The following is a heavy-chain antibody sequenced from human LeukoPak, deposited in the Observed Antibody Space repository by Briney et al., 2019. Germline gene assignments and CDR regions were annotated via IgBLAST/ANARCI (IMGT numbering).Heavy chain of an antibody. CDR1: GYSFTSYW. D-gene: IGHD2-15*01. J-gene: IGHJ4*02. V-gene: IGHV5-51*01. CDR2: IYPGNSDT. Sequence: GESLKISCKGSGYSFTSYWIGWVRQMPGKGLEWMGIIYPGNSDTRYSPSFQGQVNISADKSISTAYLQWSSLKASDTAMYYCARLERFCSGGTCYFGYWGQGTLVTVSS. CDR3: ARLERFCSGGTCYFGY.